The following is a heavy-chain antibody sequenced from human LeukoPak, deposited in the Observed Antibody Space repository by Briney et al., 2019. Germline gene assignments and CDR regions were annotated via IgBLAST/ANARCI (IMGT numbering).Heavy chain of an antibody. CDR3: ARVSGVVAAPDAFDS. D-gene: IGHD2-15*01. CDR1: GESLSGYY. CDR2: IIHGGST. Sequence: SETLSLTCVLHGESLSGYYWSWIRQPPGKGVGWIGEIIHGGSTNYNTSLKSRGTISVDTSKNQFSLKLSSVTAADTAVYYCARVSGVVAAPDAFDSWGQGTMVTVSP. J-gene: IGHJ3*02. V-gene: IGHV4-34*12.